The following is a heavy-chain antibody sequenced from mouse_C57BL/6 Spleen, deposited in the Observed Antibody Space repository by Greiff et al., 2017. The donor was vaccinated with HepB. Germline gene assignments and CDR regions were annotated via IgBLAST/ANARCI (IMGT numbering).Heavy chain of an antibody. CDR1: GFTFSSYA. V-gene: IGHV5-9-1*02. CDR2: ISSGGDYI. D-gene: IGHD2-4*01. Sequence: EVQLVESGEGLVKPGGSLKLSCAASGFTFSSYAMSWVRQTPEKRLEWVAYISSGGDYIYYADTVKGRFTISRDNARNTLYLQMSSLKSEDTAMYYCTRGENYDYYYFDYWGQSTTLTVSS. J-gene: IGHJ2*01. CDR3: TRGENYDYYYFDY.